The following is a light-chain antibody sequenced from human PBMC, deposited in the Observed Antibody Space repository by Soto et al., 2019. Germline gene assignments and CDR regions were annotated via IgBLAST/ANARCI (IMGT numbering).Light chain of an antibody. CDR2: KAS. Sequence: DIQMTQSPSTVSASVGDRVSITCRASQSISTSLAWYQQKPGKAPNLLIYKASTLETGVPSRFSGSGSGATFNLIISSPQPEDFGTYYCQQYRSYPFTFGQGTRLESK. CDR1: QSISTS. CDR3: QQYRSYPFT. J-gene: IGKJ5*01. V-gene: IGKV1-5*03.